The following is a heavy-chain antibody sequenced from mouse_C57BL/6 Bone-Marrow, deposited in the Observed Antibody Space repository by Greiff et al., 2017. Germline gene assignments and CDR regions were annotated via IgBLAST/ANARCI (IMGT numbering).Heavy chain of an antibody. CDR2: IWSGGST. D-gene: IGHD3-3*01. CDR1: GFSLTSYG. Sequence: QVQLKESGPGLVQPSQSLSITCTVSGFSLTSYGVHWVRQSPGKGLEWLGVIWSGGSTDYNAAFISRLSISKDNSKSQVFFKMNSLQADDTTIYYYTRKGGRNRADNAMDNWGQGTSVTVSS. V-gene: IGHV2-2*01. J-gene: IGHJ4*01. CDR3: TRKGGRNRADNAMDN.